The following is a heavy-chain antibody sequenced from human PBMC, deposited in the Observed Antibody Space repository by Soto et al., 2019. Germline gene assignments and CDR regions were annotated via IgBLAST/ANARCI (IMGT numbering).Heavy chain of an antibody. J-gene: IGHJ5*02. D-gene: IGHD3-3*01. V-gene: IGHV1-69*01. Sequence: QVQLVQSGAEVKKPGSSVKVSCKASGGTFSSYAISWVRQAPGQGLEWMGGIIPIFATANYAQKFQGRVTITADESTSTAYMELSSLSSADTAVYYCASPKFRFWPQLDPWGQGTLVTVSS. CDR1: GGTFSSYA. CDR3: ASPKFRFWPQLDP. CDR2: IIPIFATA.